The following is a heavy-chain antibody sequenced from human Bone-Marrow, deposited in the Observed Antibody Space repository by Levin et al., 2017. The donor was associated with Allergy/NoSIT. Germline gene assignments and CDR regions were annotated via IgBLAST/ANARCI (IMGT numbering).Heavy chain of an antibody. CDR2: ISYDGSNK. V-gene: IGHV3-30*03. D-gene: IGHD5-12*01. J-gene: IGHJ4*02. CDR1: GFTFSSYG. CDR3: AMGSGYDDYFDY. Sequence: LSLTCAASGFTFSSYGMHWVRQAPGKGLEWVAVISYDGSNKYYADSVKGRFTISRDNSKNTLYLQMNSLRAEDTAVYYCAMGSGYDDYFDYWGQGTLVTVSS.